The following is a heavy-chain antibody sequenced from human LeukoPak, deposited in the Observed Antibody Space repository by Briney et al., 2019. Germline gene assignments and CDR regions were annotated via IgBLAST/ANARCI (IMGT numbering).Heavy chain of an antibody. J-gene: IGHJ3*02. CDR3: ARGITMIVPSAFDI. V-gene: IGHV4-30-2*01. Sequence: SETLSLTCAVSGGSISSGGYSWSWIRQPPGKGLEWIGYIYHSGSTYYNPSLKSRVTISVDRSKNQFSLKLCSVTAADTAVYYCARGITMIVPSAFDIWGQGTMVTVSS. CDR2: IYHSGST. CDR1: GGSISSGGYS. D-gene: IGHD3-22*01.